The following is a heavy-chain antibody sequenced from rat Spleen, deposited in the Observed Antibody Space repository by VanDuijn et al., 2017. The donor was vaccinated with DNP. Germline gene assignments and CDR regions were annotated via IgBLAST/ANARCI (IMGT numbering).Heavy chain of an antibody. CDR2: ISSTADNT. CDR1: GFIFSNYW. CDR3: ARGTTEGPFAY. D-gene: IGHD1-11*01. V-gene: IGHV5-31*01. J-gene: IGHJ3*01. Sequence: EVQLVESGGGPVQPGRSLKLSCVASGFIFSNYWMTWIRQAPGKGLEWVASISSTADNTYYSDSVKGRFTISRDNAKSTLYLQMDSLRSEDTATYYCARGTTEGPFAYWGQGTLVTVSS.